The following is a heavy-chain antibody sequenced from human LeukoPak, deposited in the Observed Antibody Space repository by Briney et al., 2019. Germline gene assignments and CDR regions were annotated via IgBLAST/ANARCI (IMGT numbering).Heavy chain of an antibody. J-gene: IGHJ5*02. CDR1: GFSLSIYE. CDR3: ARERSYCSGATCSLDL. V-gene: IGHV3-21*01. CDR2: TGLSSSYI. Sequence: PGGSLRLSCAASGFSLSIYEMVWVRQAPGKGLEWIASTGLSSSYIGYADSVKGRFTISRDNGENSVYLQMNSLRAEDTAVYFCARERSYCSGATCSLDLWGQGTLVTVSS. D-gene: IGHD2-15*01.